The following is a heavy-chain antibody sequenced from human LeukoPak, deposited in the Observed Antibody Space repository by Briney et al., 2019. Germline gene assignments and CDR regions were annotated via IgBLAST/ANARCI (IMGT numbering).Heavy chain of an antibody. CDR1: GFTFSRNG. V-gene: IGHV3-30*18. Sequence: PGGSLRLSCVASGFTFSRNGMHWIRQAPGKGLEWVALISYDGSNKYYADSVKGRFTISRDNSKNTLYLQMNSLRAEDTAVYYCAKIRVIFNWNYAYYSDYWGQGSLVTVSS. J-gene: IGHJ4*02. CDR3: AKIRVIFNWNYAYYSDY. CDR2: ISYDGSNK. D-gene: IGHD1-7*01.